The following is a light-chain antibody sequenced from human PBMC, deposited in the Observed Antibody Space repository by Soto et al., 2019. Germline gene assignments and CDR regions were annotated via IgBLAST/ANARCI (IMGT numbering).Light chain of an antibody. V-gene: IGKV1-5*03. Sequence: DIQMTQSPSTLSASVGDRVTITCRASQSISSWLAWYQQKPGKAPKLLIHKASTLESGVPSRFSGSESGTEVTLTISCLQPDDFATYYCQQYKTYPWTFGQGTKVEIK. CDR1: QSISSW. J-gene: IGKJ1*01. CDR2: KAS. CDR3: QQYKTYPWT.